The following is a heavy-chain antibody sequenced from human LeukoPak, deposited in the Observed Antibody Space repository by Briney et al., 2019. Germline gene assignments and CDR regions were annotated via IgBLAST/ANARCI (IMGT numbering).Heavy chain of an antibody. CDR3: ARGPRIVGAKNFYYYYYYMDV. CDR1: GFTFNNYA. Sequence: GGSLRLSCAASGFTFNNYAMSWVRQAPGKGLEWVSLISWDGGSTYYADSVKGRFTISRDKSKNSLYLQMNSLRAEDTAFYYCARGPRIVGAKNFYYYYYYMDVWGKGTTVTVSS. D-gene: IGHD1-26*01. V-gene: IGHV3-43D*03. CDR2: ISWDGGST. J-gene: IGHJ6*03.